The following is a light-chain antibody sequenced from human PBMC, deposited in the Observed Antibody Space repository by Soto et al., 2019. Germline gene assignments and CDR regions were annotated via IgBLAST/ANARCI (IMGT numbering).Light chain of an antibody. CDR3: RQNIELPLT. CDR2: EVS. CDR1: QSLLRSDGRTC. J-gene: IGKJ4*01. Sequence: IVMTQTPLSLSVTPGQPASISCKTTQSLLRSDGRTCLYWYLQKPGQPPQLLIYEVSNRYSGGPDRFSGSGSGTDFTLKISRVEAEDVGVYYCRQNIELPLTFGGGTKVEIK. V-gene: IGKV2D-29*01.